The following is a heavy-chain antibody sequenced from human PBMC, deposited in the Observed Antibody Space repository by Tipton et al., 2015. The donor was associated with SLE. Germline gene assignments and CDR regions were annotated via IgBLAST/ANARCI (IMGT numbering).Heavy chain of an antibody. Sequence: TLSLTCTVSGGSISSGGYYWSWIRQHPGKGLEWIGYIYYSGSTNYNPSLKSRVTISVDTSKNQFSLKLSSVTAADTAVCYCARGWGLRLGELSLNAFDIWGQGTMVTVSS. CDR3: ARGWGLRLGELSLNAFDI. V-gene: IGHV4-31*03. J-gene: IGHJ3*02. CDR2: IYYSGST. CDR1: GGSISSGGYY. D-gene: IGHD3-16*02.